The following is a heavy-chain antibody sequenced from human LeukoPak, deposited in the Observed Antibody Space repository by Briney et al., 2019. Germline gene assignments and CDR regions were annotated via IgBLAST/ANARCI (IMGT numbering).Heavy chain of an antibody. J-gene: IGHJ4*02. CDR1: GFTFSSYS. D-gene: IGHD1-26*01. CDR3: ARDAGRGDY. CDR2: ISSSSSYI. V-gene: IGHV3-21*01. Sequence: PGGYLRRYCAGSGFTFSSYSMKWVGQAQGKGLEWVSSISSSSSYIYYADSVKGRFTISRDNAKTSLYLQMNSLRAEDTAVYYCARDAGRGDYWGQGTLVTVSS.